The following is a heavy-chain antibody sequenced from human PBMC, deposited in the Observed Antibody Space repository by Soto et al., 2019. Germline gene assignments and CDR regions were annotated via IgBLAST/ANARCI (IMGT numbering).Heavy chain of an antibody. D-gene: IGHD5-18*01. V-gene: IGHV3-23*01. CDR1: GLTFSSSA. Sequence: GGPLRLSCAASGLTFSSSAMSWVRKAPGKGLEWVSAFSVSGGSTYYADSVKGRFTISRDNPNNTLYLQMNSLRAEDTAVYYCAKDRDTAMVTSGWFDPWGQGTLVNGSS. CDR2: FSVSGGST. J-gene: IGHJ5*02. CDR3: AKDRDTAMVTSGWFDP.